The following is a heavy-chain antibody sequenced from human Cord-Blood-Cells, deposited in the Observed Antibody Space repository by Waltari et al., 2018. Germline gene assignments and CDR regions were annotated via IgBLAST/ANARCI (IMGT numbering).Heavy chain of an antibody. CDR1: GYTFPTYY. CDR2: INPSGGST. V-gene: IGHV1-46*03. Sequence: QVQLVQSGAEVTKPGASVKVSCKASGYTFPTYYMHWLPEAPGQGPEWMGIINPSGGSTSYAQKFQGRVTMTRDTSTSTVYMELSSLRSEDTAVYYCARDPGIAAAGYYFDYWGQGTLVTVSS. D-gene: IGHD6-13*01. CDR3: ARDPGIAAAGYYFDY. J-gene: IGHJ4*02.